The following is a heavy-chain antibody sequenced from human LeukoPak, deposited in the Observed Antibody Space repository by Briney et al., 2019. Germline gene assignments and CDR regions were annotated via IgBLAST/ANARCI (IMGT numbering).Heavy chain of an antibody. CDR3: ANSEAVAGPFDY. V-gene: IGHV3-43*02. D-gene: IGHD6-19*01. J-gene: IGHJ4*02. Sequence: GGSLRLSCAASGFTFDDYAMHWVRQAPGKGLEWVSLISGDGGSTYYADSVKGRFTISRDNSKNTLYLQMNGLRAEDTAVYYCANSEAVAGPFDYWGQGTLVTVSS. CDR1: GFTFDDYA. CDR2: ISGDGGST.